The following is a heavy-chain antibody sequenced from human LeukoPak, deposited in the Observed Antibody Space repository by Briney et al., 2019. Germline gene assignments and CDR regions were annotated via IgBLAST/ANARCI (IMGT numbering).Heavy chain of an antibody. CDR2: INPNSGGT. CDR1: GYTFSGHY. Sequence: GASVKVSCKASGYTFSGHYMHWVRQAPGQGLEWMGWINPNSGGTNYAQKFQGRVTMTRDTSISTAYMELSRLRSDDTAIYYCARAKVLVPDYWGQGTLVTVSS. V-gene: IGHV1-2*02. J-gene: IGHJ4*02. CDR3: ARAKVLVPDY.